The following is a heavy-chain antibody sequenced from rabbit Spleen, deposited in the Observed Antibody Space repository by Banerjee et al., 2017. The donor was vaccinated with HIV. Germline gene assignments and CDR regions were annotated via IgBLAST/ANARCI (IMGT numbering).Heavy chain of an antibody. Sequence: QEQLEESGGDLVKPEGSLTLTCTASGIDFSSYYWICWVRQAPGKGLEWIGCIDTGSGATYYANWAKGRFTVSKASSTTVDLKLTSLTAADTATYFCARDLDGVIGWNFGWWGPGTLVTVS. D-gene: IGHD1-1*01. CDR1: GIDFSSYYW. CDR3: ARDLDGVIGWNFGW. J-gene: IGHJ4*01. CDR2: IDTGSGAT. V-gene: IGHV1S45*01.